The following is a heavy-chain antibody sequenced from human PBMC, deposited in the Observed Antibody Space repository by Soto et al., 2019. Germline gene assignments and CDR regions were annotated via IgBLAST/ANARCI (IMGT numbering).Heavy chain of an antibody. J-gene: IGHJ6*02. D-gene: IGHD2-8*02. CDR2: ITGTGGNT. V-gene: IGHV3-23*01. CDR3: ARIRGYWSCLDV. CDR1: GFPLSTYG. Sequence: EVQLLESGGGLVQPGGSLRLSCAASGFPLSTYGMTWVRQAPGKGLEWVSAITGTGGNTYYVDSVKGRFTSSRDNSKNMLYLQVNSLRVEDTAVYYCARIRGYWSCLDVWGQGTTVTVSS.